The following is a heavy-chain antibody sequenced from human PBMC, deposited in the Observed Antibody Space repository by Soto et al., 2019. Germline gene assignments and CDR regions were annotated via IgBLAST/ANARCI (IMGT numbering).Heavy chain of an antibody. CDR3: ARVFWSIAVAGTTYWFDP. CDR2: IIPIFGKA. Sequence: ASVKVSCKASGGTFSSYAISWVRQAPGQGLEWMGGIIPIFGKANYAQKFQGRVTITADESTSTAYMELSSLRSEDTAVYYCARVFWSIAVAGTTYWFDPWGQGTLVTVSS. V-gene: IGHV1-69*13. J-gene: IGHJ5*02. D-gene: IGHD6-19*01. CDR1: GGTFSSYA.